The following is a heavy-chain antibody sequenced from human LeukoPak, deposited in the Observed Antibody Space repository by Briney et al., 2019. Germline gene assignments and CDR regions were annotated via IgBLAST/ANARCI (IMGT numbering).Heavy chain of an antibody. V-gene: IGHV1-24*01. CDR2: FDPEDGET. J-gene: IGHJ6*03. CDR3: ATGPAAPSPYYYYMDV. Sequence: ASVKVSCKVSGYTLTELSMHWVRQAPGKGLEWMGGFDPEDGETIYAQKFQGRVTMTEDTSTDTAYMELSSLRSEDTAVYYCATGPAAPSPYYYYMDVWGKGTTVTVSS. CDR1: GYTLTELS. D-gene: IGHD2-2*01.